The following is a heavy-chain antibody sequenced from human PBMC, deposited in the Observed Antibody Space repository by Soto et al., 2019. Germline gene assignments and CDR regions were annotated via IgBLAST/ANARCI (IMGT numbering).Heavy chain of an antibody. Sequence: EVPLVESGGGLVQPGVSLRLSCAASGFTFSSYAIHWVRQAPGKGLEYVSALRSNGGSTYYANSVKCRLTISRDNSKNTLYLQMGILRTEDMAVYYFARDGRDGASSSIDHWCKGTQVSVSS. CDR3: ARDGRDGASSSIDH. CDR2: LRSNGGST. J-gene: IGHJ4*01. CDR1: GFTFSSYA. D-gene: IGHD2-15*01. V-gene: IGHV3-64*01.